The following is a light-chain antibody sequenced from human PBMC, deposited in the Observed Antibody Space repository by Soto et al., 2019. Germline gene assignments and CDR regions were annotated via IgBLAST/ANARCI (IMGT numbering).Light chain of an antibody. Sequence: QSALTQPASVSGSPGQAITISSTGTSSDVGRYNYVSWYQQYSGKAPKLMIYGVTNRPSGVSDRFSGSKSGNTASLTISGLQAEDEGDYYYSSFTTSSTLIFGGGTKVTVL. CDR3: SSFTTSSTLI. CDR2: GVT. J-gene: IGLJ2*01. CDR1: SSDVGRYNY. V-gene: IGLV2-14*03.